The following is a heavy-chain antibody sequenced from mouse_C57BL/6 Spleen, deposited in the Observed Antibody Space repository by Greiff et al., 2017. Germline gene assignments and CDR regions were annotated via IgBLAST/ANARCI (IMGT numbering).Heavy chain of an antibody. Sequence: QVQLQQPGAELVMPGASVKLSCKASGYTFTSYWMHWVKQRPGQGLEWIGELDPSDSYTNYNQKFKGKSTLTVDKSSSTAYMQLSSLTSEDSAVYYCARSGYSNGNAMDYWGQGTSVTVSS. CDR2: LDPSDSYT. V-gene: IGHV1-69*01. J-gene: IGHJ4*01. CDR1: GYTFTSYW. D-gene: IGHD2-5*01. CDR3: ARSGYSNGNAMDY.